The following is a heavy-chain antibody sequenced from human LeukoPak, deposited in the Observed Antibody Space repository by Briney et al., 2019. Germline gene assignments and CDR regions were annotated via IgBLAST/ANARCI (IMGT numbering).Heavy chain of an antibody. Sequence: SETLSLTCTVSGGSVSRSTYYWSWIRQPPGKGLEWVGYIYYTGSTNYNPSLKSRVTISLDTSKNQFSLKLSSVTAADTAVYYCASGITRLRDAFDIWGQGTMLTVSS. CDR1: GGSVSRSTYY. CDR2: IYYTGST. V-gene: IGHV4-61*01. CDR3: ASGITRLRDAFDI. J-gene: IGHJ3*02. D-gene: IGHD3-9*01.